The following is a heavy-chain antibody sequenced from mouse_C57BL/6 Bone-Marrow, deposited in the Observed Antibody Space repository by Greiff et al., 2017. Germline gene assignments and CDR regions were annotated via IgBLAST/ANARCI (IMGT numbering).Heavy chain of an antibody. J-gene: IGHJ2*01. D-gene: IGHD1-1*01. CDR1: GYTFTSYW. CDR2: IDPSDSYT. V-gene: IGHV1-59*01. CDR3: ARSDYYGSSYDY. Sequence: QVQLQQPGAELVRPGTSVKLSCKASGYTFTSYWMHWVQQRPGQGLEWIGVIDPSDSYTNYNQKFKGKATLTVDTSSSTAYMQLSSPTSEDSAVYYCARSDYYGSSYDYWGQGTTLTVSS.